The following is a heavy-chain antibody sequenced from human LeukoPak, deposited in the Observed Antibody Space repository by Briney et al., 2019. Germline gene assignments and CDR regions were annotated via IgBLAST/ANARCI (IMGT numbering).Heavy chain of an antibody. CDR1: GFTFYDYS. Sequence: MSLTLTCAASGFTFYDYSMHWLRQAPGKGLEWVSGISWDSDTIDYADSVKGRFTISRDNAKNSLFLQMISLRAEDTAVYSCARDNYDSSGPYYFDYWGQGTLVTVSS. V-gene: IGHV3-9*01. J-gene: IGHJ4*02. CDR2: ISWDSDTI. CDR3: ARDNYDSSGPYYFDY. D-gene: IGHD3-22*01.